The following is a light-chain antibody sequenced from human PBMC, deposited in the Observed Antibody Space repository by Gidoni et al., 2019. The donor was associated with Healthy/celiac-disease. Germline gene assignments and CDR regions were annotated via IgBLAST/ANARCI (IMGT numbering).Light chain of an antibody. CDR3: QQINSYPPT. Sequence: DIQLTQSPSFLSASVGDRVHITCRASQGISSYLAWYQQKPGKAPKLLIYAASTLQSGFPSRFSGSVSGTEFTLTISSLQPEDFATYYCQQINSYPPTFGQGTKVEIK. CDR2: AAS. V-gene: IGKV1-9*01. J-gene: IGKJ1*01. CDR1: QGISSY.